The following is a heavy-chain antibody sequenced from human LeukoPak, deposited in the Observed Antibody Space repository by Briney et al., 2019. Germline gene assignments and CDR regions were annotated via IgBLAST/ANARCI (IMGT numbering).Heavy chain of an antibody. CDR3: AKGNWRYFDY. V-gene: IGHV3-23*01. CDR2: ISGSGGST. J-gene: IGHJ4*02. CDR1: VFTFSTYV. D-gene: IGHD1-1*01. Sequence: GGSLRLSCAAPVFTFSTYVMSWVRQAPGKGLEWVSAISGSGGSTYYADSVKGRFTISRDNSKNTLYLQMNGLGAGDTAVYYCAKGNWRYFDYWGQGTLVTVSS.